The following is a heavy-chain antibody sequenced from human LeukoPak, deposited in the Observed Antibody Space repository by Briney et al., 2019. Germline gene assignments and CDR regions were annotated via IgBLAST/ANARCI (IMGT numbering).Heavy chain of an antibody. V-gene: IGHV3-49*03. J-gene: IGHJ4*02. D-gene: IGHD2-21*02. CDR2: IRSKAYGGTT. CDR1: GFTFGDYA. CDR3: TRKYDSILFPNAFDY. Sequence: PGGSLRLSCTASGFTFGDYAMSWFRQAPGKGLEWVGFIRSKAYGGTTEYAASVKGRFTISRDDSKSIAYLQMNSLKTEDTAVYYCTRKYDSILFPNAFDYWGQGTLVTVSS.